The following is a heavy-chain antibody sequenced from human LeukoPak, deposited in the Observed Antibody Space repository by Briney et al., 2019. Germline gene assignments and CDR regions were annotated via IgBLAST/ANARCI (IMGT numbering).Heavy chain of an antibody. V-gene: IGHV1-69*06. CDR3: ARGLEYSGSHGYSSGWYSWNYYYYYMDV. J-gene: IGHJ6*03. Sequence: ASVKVSCKASGGTFSSYAISWVRQAPGQGLKWMGGIIPIFGTANYAQKFQGRVTITADKSTSTAYMELSSLRSEDTAVYYCARGLEYSGSHGYSSGWYSWNYYYYYMDVWGKGTTVTVSS. CDR1: GGTFSSYA. CDR2: IIPIFGTA. D-gene: IGHD6-19*01.